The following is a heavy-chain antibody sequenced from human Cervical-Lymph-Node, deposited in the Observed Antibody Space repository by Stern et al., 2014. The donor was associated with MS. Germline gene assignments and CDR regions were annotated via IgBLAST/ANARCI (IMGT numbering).Heavy chain of an antibody. CDR2: ISWQSAFI. V-gene: IGHV3-9*01. D-gene: IGHD4-11*01. Sequence: EVQLLESGGGSVQPGRSLRLSCAASGFTFDDYAMHWIRQAPGKGLEWVSGISWQSAFIGYADSVKGRFTVSRDNAKNSLYLQMNSLRLEDTAFYYCAKETDYSGLDSWGQGILVTVSS. CDR1: GFTFDDYA. CDR3: AKETDYSGLDS. J-gene: IGHJ4*02.